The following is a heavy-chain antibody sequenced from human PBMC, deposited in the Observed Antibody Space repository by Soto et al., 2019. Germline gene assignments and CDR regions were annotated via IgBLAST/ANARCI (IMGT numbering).Heavy chain of an antibody. CDR1: GGSISSYY. Sequence: QVQLQESGPGLVKPSETLSLTCTVSGGSISSYYWSWIRQPPGKGLEWIGYIYYSGSTNYNPSLKSRVTISVDTSKNQFSLKLSSVTAADTAVYYCAREYSGYDSPRDYYYYMDVWGKGTTVTVSS. J-gene: IGHJ6*03. D-gene: IGHD5-12*01. CDR2: IYYSGST. CDR3: AREYSGYDSPRDYYYYMDV. V-gene: IGHV4-59*01.